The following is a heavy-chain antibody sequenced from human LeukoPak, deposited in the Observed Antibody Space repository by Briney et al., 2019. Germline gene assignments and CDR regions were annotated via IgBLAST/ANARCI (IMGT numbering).Heavy chain of an antibody. D-gene: IGHD3-10*01. J-gene: IGHJ5*02. CDR2: IYYSGST. CDR1: GGSISSSSYY. V-gene: IGHV4-39*01. CDR3: ARHRNHGSGSGNWFDP. Sequence: PSETLSLTCTVSGGSISSSSYYWGWIRQPPGKGLEWIGSIYYSGSTYYNPSLKSRVTISVDTSKNQFSLKLSSVTAADTAVYYCARHRNHGSGSGNWFDPWGQGTLVTVSS.